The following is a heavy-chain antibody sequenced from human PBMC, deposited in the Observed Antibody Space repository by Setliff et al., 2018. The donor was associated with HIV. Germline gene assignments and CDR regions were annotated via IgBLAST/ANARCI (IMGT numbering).Heavy chain of an antibody. J-gene: IGHJ3*02. CDR2: IIPIFGTA. Sequence: SVKVSCKASGGTFSSYAISWVRQAPGQGLEWMGGIIPIFGTANYAQKFQGRVTITTDESTSTAYMELSSLRSGDTAVYYCARGGGIAAAGGDAFDIWGQGTMVTVSS. V-gene: IGHV1-69*05. CDR1: GGTFSSYA. D-gene: IGHD6-13*01. CDR3: ARGGGIAAAGGDAFDI.